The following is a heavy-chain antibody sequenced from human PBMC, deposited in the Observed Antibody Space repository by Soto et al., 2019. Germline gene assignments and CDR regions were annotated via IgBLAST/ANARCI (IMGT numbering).Heavy chain of an antibody. V-gene: IGHV1-3*01. CDR2: INAGNGNT. J-gene: IGHJ6*02. Sequence: QVQLVQSGAEVKKPGASVKVSCKASGYTFTSYAMHWVRQAPGQRLEWMGWINAGNGNTKYSQKFQGRVTITRDTSASTAYMELSSLRSEDTAVYYCARDDYGDYREYDYYYGMDVWGQGTTVTVSS. CDR1: GYTFTSYA. D-gene: IGHD4-17*01. CDR3: ARDDYGDYREYDYYYGMDV.